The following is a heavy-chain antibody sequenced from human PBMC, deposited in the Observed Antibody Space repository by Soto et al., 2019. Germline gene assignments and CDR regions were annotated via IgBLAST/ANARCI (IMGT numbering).Heavy chain of an antibody. V-gene: IGHV3-30*18. J-gene: IGHJ6*02. CDR2: ISYDGSNK. Sequence: QVQLVESGGGVVQPGRSLRLSCAASGFTFSSYGMHWVRQAPGKGLEWVAVISYDGSNKYYADSVKGRFTISRDNSKNTLYLQMNSLRAEDTAVYYCTKAIVVVPAVPRAYYYYGMHVWGQGTTVTVSS. D-gene: IGHD2-2*01. CDR1: GFTFSSYG. CDR3: TKAIVVVPAVPRAYYYYGMHV.